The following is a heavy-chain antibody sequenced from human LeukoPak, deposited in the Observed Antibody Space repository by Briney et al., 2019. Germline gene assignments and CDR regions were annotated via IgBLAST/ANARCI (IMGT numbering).Heavy chain of an antibody. CDR2: IYFSGST. Sequence: SETLSLTCNVSGGSINSTTYYWDWIRQPPGKGLEWIGSIYFSGSTYYNPSLKSRVTISVDTSKNQFSLKVRSVTAADTAVYYCAREGIPNSWFDSWGQGTLVTVSS. J-gene: IGHJ5*01. CDR1: GGSINSTTYY. CDR3: AREGIPNSWFDS. D-gene: IGHD2-2*02. V-gene: IGHV4-39*07.